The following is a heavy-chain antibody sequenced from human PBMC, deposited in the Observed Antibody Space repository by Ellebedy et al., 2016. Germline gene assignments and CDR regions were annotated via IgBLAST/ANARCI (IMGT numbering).Heavy chain of an antibody. CDR3: ARDLAGTGAFDI. CDR2: IHYSGST. V-gene: IGHV4-59*13. J-gene: IGHJ3*02. CDR1: GGSISTYY. D-gene: IGHD1-14*01. Sequence: SETLSLTXTVSGGSISTYYCNWIRRPPGKGLEWIAYIHYSGSTNYNPSLKSRVTISVATSGNQFSLKLSSVTAADTAVYYCARDLAGTGAFDIWGQGTMVTVSS.